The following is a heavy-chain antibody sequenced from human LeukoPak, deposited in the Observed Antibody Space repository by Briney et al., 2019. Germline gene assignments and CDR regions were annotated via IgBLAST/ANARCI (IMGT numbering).Heavy chain of an antibody. CDR1: GYTLTELS. CDR3: VVPAASSSYYFDY. Sequence: ASVKVSCKVSGYTLTELSMHWVRQAPGKGLEWMGGFDPEDGETIYAQKFQGRVTMTEDTSTDTAYMELSSLRSEDTAVYYCVVPAASSSYYFDYWAQGTLVTVSS. V-gene: IGHV1-24*01. J-gene: IGHJ4*02. CDR2: FDPEDGET. D-gene: IGHD2-2*01.